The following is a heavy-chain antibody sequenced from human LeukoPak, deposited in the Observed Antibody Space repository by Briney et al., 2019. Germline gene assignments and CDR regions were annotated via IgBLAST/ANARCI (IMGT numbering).Heavy chain of an antibody. J-gene: IGHJ5*02. Sequence: SETLSLTCTVSGASISDYYWSWIRQSPGKGLHWIGYVYYNGNINYNPSLRGRVTMSIDTSKNHFSLRLTSVTAADTAIYYCARHSSQGDNFFGPWGQGTLVTVSS. CDR3: ARHSSQGDNFFGP. CDR2: VYYNGNI. V-gene: IGHV4-59*08. CDR1: GASISDYY.